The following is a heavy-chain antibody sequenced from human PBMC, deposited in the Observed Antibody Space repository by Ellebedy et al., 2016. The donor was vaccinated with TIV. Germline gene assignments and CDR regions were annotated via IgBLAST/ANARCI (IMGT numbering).Heavy chain of an antibody. CDR1: GGSISSDY. D-gene: IGHD3-22*01. V-gene: IGHV4-4*07. Sequence: MPGGSLRLSCTVSGGSISSDYWSWIRQPAGKGLEWIGRIYRSGNFNYKPSLKSRVTLSLDTSRNQIYLRLNSVTSAETAVYYCARLRYHYDSSGYQFDYWGRGTLVTVSS. J-gene: IGHJ4*02. CDR2: IYRSGNF. CDR3: ARLRYHYDSSGYQFDY.